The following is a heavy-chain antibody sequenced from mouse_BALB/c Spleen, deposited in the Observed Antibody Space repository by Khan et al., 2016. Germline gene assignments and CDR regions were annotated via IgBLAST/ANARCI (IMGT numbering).Heavy chain of an antibody. CDR3: AYGGYYAWLPY. CDR2: ISYSGIT. D-gene: IGHD2-3*01. J-gene: IGHJ3*01. V-gene: IGHV3-2*02. Sequence: QLQESGPGLVKPSQSLSLTCTVTGYSITSDYAWNWIRQFPGNKLEWMGYISYSGITSYNPSLKSRISITRDTSKNQFFLQVIAVTTGDTATYYCAYGGYYAWLPYWGQGTLVTVSA. CDR1: GYSITSDYA.